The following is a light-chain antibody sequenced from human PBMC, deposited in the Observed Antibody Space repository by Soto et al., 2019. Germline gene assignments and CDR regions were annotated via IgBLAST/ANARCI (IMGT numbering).Light chain of an antibody. CDR1: SSSFRTNA. V-gene: IGLV1-44*01. J-gene: IGLJ2*01. Sequence: QSALTQPPSASGTPGQRVTISCAGKSSSFRTNAVIWYQQLPGSAPKLLMYSNNQRPSGVPDRFSGSKSGTSASLAISGLQSEDAADYYCATWDDSLKSVVFGGGTKVTVL. CDR2: SNN. CDR3: ATWDDSLKSVV.